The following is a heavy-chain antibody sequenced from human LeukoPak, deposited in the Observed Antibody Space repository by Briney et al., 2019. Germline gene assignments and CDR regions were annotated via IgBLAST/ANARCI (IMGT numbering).Heavy chain of an antibody. V-gene: IGHV4-61*02. CDR3: AREVRGNFFDY. J-gene: IGHJ4*02. CDR2: IYTSGST. CDR1: RDSVSRSSYY. Sequence: SETLSLTCSVSRDSVSRSSYYWSWIRQPAGKGLEWIGRIYTSGSTNYNPSLKSRVTISVDTSKNQFSLKLSSVTAADTAVYYCAREVRGNFFDYWGQGTLVTVSS. D-gene: IGHD3-10*01.